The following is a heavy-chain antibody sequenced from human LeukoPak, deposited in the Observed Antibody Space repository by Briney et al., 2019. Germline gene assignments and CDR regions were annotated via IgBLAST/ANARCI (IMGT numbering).Heavy chain of an antibody. CDR3: AREGQRAFGY. Sequence: SVKVSCKASGYTFTSYGISWVRQAPGQGLEWMGAIVPIIGPANHAPRFQGRLKITANESTSTAYMELNSLRSEDTAVYYCAREGQRAFGYWGQGTLVTVSS. D-gene: IGHD6-25*01. CDR2: IVPIIGPA. V-gene: IGHV1-69*13. CDR1: GYTFTSYG. J-gene: IGHJ4*02.